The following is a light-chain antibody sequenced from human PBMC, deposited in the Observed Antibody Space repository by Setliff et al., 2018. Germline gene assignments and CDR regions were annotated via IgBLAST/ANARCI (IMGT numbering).Light chain of an antibody. CDR1: SSDIGAYTY. CDR2: DVS. V-gene: IGLV2-14*03. Sequence: QSVLTQPASMSGSPGQSITISCTGTSSDIGAYTYVSWYQQHPGKAPKLLISDVSYRPSGVSHRLSGSKSGNTASLTISWLQAEDKADYYCSSYTTSSLRVFGGGTKVT. CDR3: SSYTTSSLRV. J-gene: IGLJ2*01.